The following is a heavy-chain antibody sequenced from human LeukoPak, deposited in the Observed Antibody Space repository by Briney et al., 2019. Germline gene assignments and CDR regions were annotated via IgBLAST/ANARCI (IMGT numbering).Heavy chain of an antibody. CDR2: FDPEDGET. V-gene: IGHV1-24*01. J-gene: IGHJ6*02. Sequence: ASVKVSCKVSGYTLTELSMHWVRQAPGKGLEWMGGFDPEDGETIYAQKFQGRVTMTEVTSTDTAYMELSSLRSEDTAVYYCATGKGYSSSWYPHYGMDVWGQGTTVTVSS. CDR3: ATGKGYSSSWYPHYGMDV. D-gene: IGHD6-13*01. CDR1: GYTLTELS.